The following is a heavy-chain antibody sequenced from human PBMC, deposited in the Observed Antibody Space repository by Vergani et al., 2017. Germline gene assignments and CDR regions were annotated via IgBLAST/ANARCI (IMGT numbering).Heavy chain of an antibody. D-gene: IGHD2-2*01. CDR1: GFTFRNYW. Sequence: QLVESGVGLVQPGESLRLSCVVSGFTFRNYWMSWVRQAPGKGLEWVANIKQDGSEKYYVDSMMGRFNISRDNAKNSLYLQMNSLRAEDTAVYYCARLSSTSCYSCRGYYYYYMDVWGKGTTVTVSS. CDR2: IKQDGSEK. CDR3: ARLSSTSCYSCRGYYYYYMDV. V-gene: IGHV3-7*01. J-gene: IGHJ6*03.